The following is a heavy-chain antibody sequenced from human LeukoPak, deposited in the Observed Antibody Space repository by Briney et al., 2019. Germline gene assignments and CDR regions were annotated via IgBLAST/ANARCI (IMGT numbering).Heavy chain of an antibody. J-gene: IGHJ6*03. Sequence: SETLSLTCSVSGGSIGSSSYYWGWIRQPPGKGLEWIGNIYYSGSTYFNPSLKSRVTISVDTSKNQFSLKLSAVAAADTAVYYCASVRRGFGESSKYYSYYYMDVWGIGTTVTISS. D-gene: IGHD3-10*01. CDR1: GGSIGSSSYY. V-gene: IGHV4-39*01. CDR2: IYYSGST. CDR3: ASVRRGFGESSKYYSYYYMDV.